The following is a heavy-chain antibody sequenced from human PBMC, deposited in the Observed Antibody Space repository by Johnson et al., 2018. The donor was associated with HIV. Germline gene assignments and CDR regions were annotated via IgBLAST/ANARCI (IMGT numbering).Heavy chain of an antibody. CDR2: MSSDGSKK. J-gene: IGHJ3*02. CDR3: AREGVGYYYDKWAFDI. Sequence: QVQLVESGGGAVQPGKSLRLSCAASEFTFSTYVMHWVRQAPGKGLEWVAVMSSDGSKKYYVDAVKGRFIISRDNSKKTLYLQMNSLRAEDTALYYCAREGVGYYYDKWAFDIWGPGTMVAVSS. D-gene: IGHD3-22*01. CDR1: EFTFSTYV. V-gene: IGHV3-30*03.